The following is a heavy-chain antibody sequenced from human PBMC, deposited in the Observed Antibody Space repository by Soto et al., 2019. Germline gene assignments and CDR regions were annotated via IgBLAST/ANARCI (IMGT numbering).Heavy chain of an antibody. CDR1: GFTFSSYA. Sequence: GGSLRLSCAASGFTFSSYAMSWVRQAPGKGLEWVSAISGSGGSTYYADSVKGRFTISRDNSKNTLYLQMNSLRAEDTAVYYCAKDGGYYDILTAFDYWGQGTLVTVSS. D-gene: IGHD3-9*01. V-gene: IGHV3-23*01. J-gene: IGHJ4*02. CDR3: AKDGGYYDILTAFDY. CDR2: ISGSGGST.